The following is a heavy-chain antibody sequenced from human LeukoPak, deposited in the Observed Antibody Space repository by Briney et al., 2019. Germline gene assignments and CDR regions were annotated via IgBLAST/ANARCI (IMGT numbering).Heavy chain of an antibody. CDR3: ARSITMIVVVGPPDY. CDR2: INPNSGGT. V-gene: IGHV1-2*02. Sequence: RASVKVSCKASGYTFTSYGISWVRQAPGQGLEWMGWINPNSGGTNYAQKFQGRVTMTRDTSISTAYMELSRLRSDDTAVYYCARSITMIVVVGPPDYWGQGTLVTVSS. J-gene: IGHJ4*02. D-gene: IGHD3-22*01. CDR1: GYTFTSYG.